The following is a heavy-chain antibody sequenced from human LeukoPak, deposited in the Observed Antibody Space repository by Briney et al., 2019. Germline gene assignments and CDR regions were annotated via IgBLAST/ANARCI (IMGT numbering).Heavy chain of an antibody. J-gene: IGHJ4*02. CDR1: GGSTIGTSYY. CDR3: ARPPVFSTSFWD. CDR2: IHYSGRT. D-gene: IGHD2-2*01. Sequence: PSETLSLTCTVCGGSTIGTSYYWGWIRQPPGKGPEWIGSIHYSGRTYYKPSLKSRVTISVDTSKNQFSLKLTSVTSADTAVYYCARPPVFSTSFWDWGQGTLVTVSS. V-gene: IGHV4-39*01.